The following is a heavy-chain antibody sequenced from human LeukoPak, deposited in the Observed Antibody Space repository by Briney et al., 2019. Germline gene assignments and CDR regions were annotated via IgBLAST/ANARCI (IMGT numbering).Heavy chain of an antibody. Sequence: PSETLSLTCTVSRDSVSTKNYYWGWIRQPPGKGLEWIGGIYYSGSTYYNPSLKSRVTMSVDTSKNQFSLKLSSVTAADTAFYYCASQYCTKGLCYTTDYWGQGTLVTVSS. CDR1: RDSVSTKNYY. V-gene: IGHV4-39*01. J-gene: IGHJ4*02. D-gene: IGHD2-8*01. CDR3: ASQYCTKGLCYTTDY. CDR2: IYYSGST.